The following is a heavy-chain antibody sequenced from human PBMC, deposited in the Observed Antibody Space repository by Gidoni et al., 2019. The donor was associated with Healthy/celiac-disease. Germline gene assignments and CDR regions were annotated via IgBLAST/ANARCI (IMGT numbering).Heavy chain of an antibody. CDR2: ISGSGGST. D-gene: IGHD1-1*01. J-gene: IGHJ4*02. CDR1: GFTVSSYA. Sequence: EVQLFESGGGLVQPGGSLRLSCAASGFTVSSYAMSWVRQAPGKGLEWVSAISGSGGSTYYADSVKGRFTISRDNSKNTLYLQMNSLRAEDTAVYYCAKDRTPLDGPFDYWGQGTLVTVSS. CDR3: AKDRTPLDGPFDY. V-gene: IGHV3-23*01.